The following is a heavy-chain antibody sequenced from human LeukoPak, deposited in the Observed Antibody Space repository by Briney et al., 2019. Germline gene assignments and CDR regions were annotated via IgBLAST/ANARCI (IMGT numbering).Heavy chain of an antibody. J-gene: IGHJ5*02. CDR2: IYYSGST. CDR3: ARDLGYCSGGSCYSNWFDP. Sequence: PSETLSLTCTVSGGSISSYYWSWIRQPPGKGLEWIGYIYYSGSTNYNPSLKSRVTMSVDTSKNQFSLKLSSVTAADTAVYYCARDLGYCSGGSCYSNWFDPWGQGTLVTVSS. CDR1: GGSISSYY. D-gene: IGHD2-15*01. V-gene: IGHV4-59*12.